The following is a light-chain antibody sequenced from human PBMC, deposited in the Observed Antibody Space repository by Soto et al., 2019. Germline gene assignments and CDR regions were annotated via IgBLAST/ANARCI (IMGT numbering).Light chain of an antibody. V-gene: IGLV1-44*01. CDR3: AAWDDRLNCRAV. J-gene: IGLJ3*02. Sequence: QSVLTQPPSASGTPGQRVTISCSGSGSNIGSNTVNWYQQVPGTAPKLLIYSNSQRPSGVPDRFSGAKSGTSAALTISGQQAEDGADYYCAAWDDRLNCRAVFGGGTKLTVL. CDR2: SNS. CDR1: GSNIGSNT.